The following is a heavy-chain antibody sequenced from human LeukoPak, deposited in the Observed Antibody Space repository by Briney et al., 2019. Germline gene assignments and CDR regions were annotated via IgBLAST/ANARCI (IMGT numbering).Heavy chain of an antibody. CDR3: ARDKGGMVPFDY. D-gene: IGHD3-3*01. Sequence: PGGSLRLSCVVSGLSFSDSYMTWIRQNPGMGLEWVAIINQAGTGKYYVDSVKGRFTISRDNAKTSLYLQMNSLRAEDTAVYFCARDKGGMVPFDYWGQGTLVTVSS. V-gene: IGHV3-7*01. J-gene: IGHJ4*02. CDR2: INQAGTGK. CDR1: GLSFSDSY.